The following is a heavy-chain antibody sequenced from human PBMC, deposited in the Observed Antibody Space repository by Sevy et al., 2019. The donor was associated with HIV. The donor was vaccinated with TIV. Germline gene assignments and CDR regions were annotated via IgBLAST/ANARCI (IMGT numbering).Heavy chain of an antibody. J-gene: IGHJ4*02. CDR2: IKQDGSAK. V-gene: IGHV3-7*01. CDR3: AAYSDYDPFDY. CDR1: GFTFSRYW. D-gene: IGHD5-12*01. Sequence: GGSLRLSCAASGFTFSRYWMSWVRQAPGKGLEWMANIKQDGSAKYYVDSVKGRFTISRDNAKNSLYLQMNSLRAEDTAVYYCAAYSDYDPFDYWGQGTLVTVSS.